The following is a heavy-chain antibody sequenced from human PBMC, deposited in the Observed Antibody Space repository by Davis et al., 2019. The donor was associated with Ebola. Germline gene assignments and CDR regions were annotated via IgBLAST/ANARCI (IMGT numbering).Heavy chain of an antibody. D-gene: IGHD2-2*01. Sequence: MPSETLSLTCTVSGGSISSSSYYWGWIRQPPGKGLEWIGSIYYSGSTNYNPSLKSRVTISVDTSKNQFSLKLRSVTATDTAVYYCARKPARWENWFDPWGQGILVTVSS. J-gene: IGHJ5*02. CDR1: GGSISSSSYY. CDR3: ARKPARWENWFDP. V-gene: IGHV4-39*07. CDR2: IYYSGST.